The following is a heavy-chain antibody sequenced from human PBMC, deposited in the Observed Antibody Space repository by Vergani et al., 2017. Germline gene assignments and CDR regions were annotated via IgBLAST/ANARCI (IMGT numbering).Heavy chain of an antibody. CDR1: GFTFDDYA. CDR2: ISWNSGSI. Sequence: VQLVESGGGVVQPGRSLRLSCAASGFTFDDYAMHWVRQAPGKGLEWVSGISWNSGSIGYADSVKGRFTISRDNAKNSLYLQMNSLRAEDTALYYCAKDSTHSVVVAAIDVWGKGTTVTVSS. V-gene: IGHV3-9*01. CDR3: AKDSTHSVVVAAIDV. D-gene: IGHD2-15*01. J-gene: IGHJ6*03.